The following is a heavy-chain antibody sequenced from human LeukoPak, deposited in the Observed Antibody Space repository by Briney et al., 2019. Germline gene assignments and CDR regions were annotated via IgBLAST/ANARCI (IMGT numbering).Heavy chain of an antibody. CDR2: INQGGSEK. D-gene: IGHD2-21*02. CDR3: AREGMVTTNAFDI. V-gene: IGHV3-7*01. Sequence: PGGSLRLSCAASGFTFSNHWMNWVRQAPGKGLEWVANINQGGSEKYYVGSVKGRVTISRDNTKNSLYQQMNSLRAEDKAVYYCAREGMVTTNAFDIWGRGTMVTVSS. CDR1: GFTFSNHW. J-gene: IGHJ3*02.